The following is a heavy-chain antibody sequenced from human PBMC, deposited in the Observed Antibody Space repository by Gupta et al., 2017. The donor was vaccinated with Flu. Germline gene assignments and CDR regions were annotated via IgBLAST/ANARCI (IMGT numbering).Heavy chain of an antibody. V-gene: IGHV3-21*01. CDR1: GFTFSSYD. Sequence: EVHLVESGGGLVKPGGSLRLSCAVSGFTFSSYDMNWVRQAPGKGLEWAASISSSSSYIYYADSVKGRFTISRDNAHSSVSLQMASLRSDDTALYYCVGDHSTNWRRGNYFDHWGQGILVTVSS. D-gene: IGHD2-2*01. CDR2: ISSSSSYI. J-gene: IGHJ4*02. CDR3: VGDHSTNWRRGNYFDH.